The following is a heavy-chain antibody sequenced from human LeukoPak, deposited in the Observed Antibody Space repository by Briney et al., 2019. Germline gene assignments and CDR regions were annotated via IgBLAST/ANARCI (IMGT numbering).Heavy chain of an antibody. CDR1: GGSFSGYY. J-gene: IGHJ6*02. CDR3: ARDRGVPYYYYGMDV. CDR2: INHSGST. V-gene: IGHV4-34*01. Sequence: PSETLSLTCAVYGGSFSGYYWSWIRQPPGKGLEWIGEINHSGSTNYNPSLKSRVTISVDTSKNQFSLKLSSVTAADTAVYYCARDRGVPYYYYGMDVWGQGTTVTVSS.